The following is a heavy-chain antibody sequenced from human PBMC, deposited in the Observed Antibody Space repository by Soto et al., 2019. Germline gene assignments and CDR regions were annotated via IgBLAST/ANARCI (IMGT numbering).Heavy chain of an antibody. D-gene: IGHD3-16*01. CDR1: GYTFTSYA. CDR2: ISAYNGNT. Sequence: QVQLVQSGAEVKKPGASVKVSCKASGYTFTSYAISWVRQAPGQGLEWMGWISAYNGNTKYAQRLQGRVTMTTDTSTSTAYIELRSLRSDDTAVYYCAIYHGGGITFEWGHGTLVTVSS. CDR3: AIYHGGGITFE. V-gene: IGHV1-18*01. J-gene: IGHJ4*01.